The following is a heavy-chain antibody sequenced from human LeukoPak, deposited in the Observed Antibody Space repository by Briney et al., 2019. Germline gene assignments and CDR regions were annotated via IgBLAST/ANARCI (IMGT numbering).Heavy chain of an antibody. D-gene: IGHD3-10*01. CDR3: TVVNYGSGSYPLGY. Sequence: PGGSLRLSCAASGFTFTNVWMSWVRQAPGKGLEWVGRIKSKIDGGTTDYAAPVKGRFTISRDDSKNTLYLEMNSLKTEDTAVYYCTVVNYGSGSYPLGYWGQGTLVTVSS. V-gene: IGHV3-15*01. CDR1: GFTFTNVW. CDR2: IKSKIDGGTT. J-gene: IGHJ4*02.